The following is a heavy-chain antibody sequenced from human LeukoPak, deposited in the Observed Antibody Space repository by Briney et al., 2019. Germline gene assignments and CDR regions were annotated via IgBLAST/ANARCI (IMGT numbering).Heavy chain of an antibody. J-gene: IGHJ6*03. CDR1: GFTFSSYS. V-gene: IGHV3-21*01. CDR2: ISSSSGYI. CDR3: AAGHPYSSSFYYYYYMDV. D-gene: IGHD6-6*01. Sequence: PGGSLRLSCAASGFTFSSYSMNWVRQAPGKGLEWVSSISSSSGYIYYADSVKGRFTISRDNAKNSLYLQMNSLRAEDTAVYYCAAGHPYSSSFYYYYYMDVWGKGTTVTVSS.